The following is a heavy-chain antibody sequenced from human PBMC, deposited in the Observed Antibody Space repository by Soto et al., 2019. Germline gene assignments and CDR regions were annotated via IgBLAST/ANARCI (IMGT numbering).Heavy chain of an antibody. D-gene: IGHD2-2*01. CDR1: GGTFSSYA. CDR3: ATRGDCSSTRCYDKHYYYYGMDV. CDR2: IIPIFGTA. J-gene: IGHJ6*02. V-gene: IGHV1-69*01. Sequence: QVQLVQSGAEVKKPGSSVKVSCKASGGTFSSYAISWVRQAPGQGLEWMGGIIPIFGTANYAQKFQGRVTITADESTSTAYMELSSLRSEDTAVYYCATRGDCSSTRCYDKHYYYYGMDVWGQGTTVTVSS.